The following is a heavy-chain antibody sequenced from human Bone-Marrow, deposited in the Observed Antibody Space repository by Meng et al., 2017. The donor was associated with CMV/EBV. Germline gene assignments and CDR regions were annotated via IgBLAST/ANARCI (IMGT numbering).Heavy chain of an antibody. CDR2: ISAYNGNT. D-gene: IGHD4-11*01. CDR3: ARDLSGFTLTHPANYYYYGMDV. J-gene: IGHJ6*01. V-gene: IGHV1-18*01. Sequence: ASVKVTCKASGYTFTSYGISWVRQAPGQGLEWMGWISAYNGNTNYAQKFQGRVTMTTDTSTSTAYMELRSLRSDDTAVYYRARDLSGFTLTHPANYYYYGMDVWGQGTTVTVSS. CDR1: GYTFTSYG.